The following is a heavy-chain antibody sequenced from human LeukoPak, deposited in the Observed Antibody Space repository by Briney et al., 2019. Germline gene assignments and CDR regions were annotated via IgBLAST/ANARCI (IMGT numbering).Heavy chain of an antibody. CDR2: ICRDGATT. V-gene: IGHV3-74*01. D-gene: IGHD1-1*01. CDR3: VRLLDIDY. J-gene: IGHJ4*02. Sequence: GGSLRLSCAASGFTFRNYWMHWVRQAPGKGLVWVSRICRDGATTHYAGSVKGRFTISRDNAKNMVYLQMDSLSAEDTAVYYCVRLLDIDYWGQGTLVTVSS. CDR1: GFTFRNYW.